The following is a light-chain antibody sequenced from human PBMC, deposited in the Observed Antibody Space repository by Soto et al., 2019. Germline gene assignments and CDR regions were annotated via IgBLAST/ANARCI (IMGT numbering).Light chain of an antibody. J-gene: IGKJ5*01. V-gene: IGKV1-9*01. CDR2: AAS. Sequence: DIQLTQSPSFLSASVGDRVTITCRASQGLSNDLAWYQQKPGKVPKLLIYAASTLQSGVPSRFSGSGFGTEFTLTISSLQSEDFATYYCQQINTYPITFGQGTRLEIK. CDR3: QQINTYPIT. CDR1: QGLSND.